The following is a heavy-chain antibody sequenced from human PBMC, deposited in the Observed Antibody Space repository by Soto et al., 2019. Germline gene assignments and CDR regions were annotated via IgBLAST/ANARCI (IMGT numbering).Heavy chain of an antibody. D-gene: IGHD3-10*01. CDR2: ISGSGGST. J-gene: IGHJ6*02. CDR3: AKDLERFGELFPYYYGMDV. CDR1: GFTFSSCA. Sequence: PGWSLRLSCAASGFTFSSCAMSWVRQAPGKGLEWVSAISGSGGSTYYADSVKGRFTISRDNSKNTLYLQMNSLRAEDTAVYYCAKDLERFGELFPYYYGMDVWGQGTTVTVSS. V-gene: IGHV3-23*01.